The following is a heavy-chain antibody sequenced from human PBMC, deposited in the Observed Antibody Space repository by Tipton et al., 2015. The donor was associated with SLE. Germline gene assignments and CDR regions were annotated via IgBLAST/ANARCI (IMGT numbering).Heavy chain of an antibody. V-gene: IGHV4-34*01. CDR1: GGSFSGYY. CDR3: ARGLYYYYGMDV. Sequence: TLSLTCAVYGGSFSGYYWSWIRQPPGKGLEWIGEINHSGSTNYNPSLKSRVTISVDTSKNQFSLKLSSVTAADTAVYYCARGLYYYYGMDVWGQGTTVTVSS. CDR2: INHSGST. J-gene: IGHJ6*02.